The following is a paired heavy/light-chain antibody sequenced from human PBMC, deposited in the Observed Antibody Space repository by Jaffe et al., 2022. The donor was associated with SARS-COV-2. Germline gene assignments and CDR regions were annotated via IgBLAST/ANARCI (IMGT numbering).Heavy chain of an antibody. V-gene: IGHV3-23*01. CDR3: ATLSQGYCSSTSCYADGYNWFDP. CDR2: ISGSGGST. Sequence: EVQLLESGGGLVQPGGSLRLSCAASGFTFSSYAMSWVRQAPGKGLEWVSAISGSGGSTYYADSVKGRFTISRDNSKNTLYLQMNSLRAEDTAVYYCATLSQGYCSSTSCYADGYNWFDPWGQGTLVTVSS. D-gene: IGHD2-2*01. CDR1: GFTFSSYA. J-gene: IGHJ5*02.
Light chain of an antibody. CDR1: QSVSSY. Sequence: EIVLTQSPATLSLSPGERATLSCRASQSVSSYLAWYQQKPGQAPRLLIYDASNRATGIPARFSGSGSGTDFTLTISSLEPEDFAVYYCQQRETFGQGTKVEIK. CDR2: DAS. J-gene: IGKJ1*01. CDR3: QQRET. V-gene: IGKV3-11*01.